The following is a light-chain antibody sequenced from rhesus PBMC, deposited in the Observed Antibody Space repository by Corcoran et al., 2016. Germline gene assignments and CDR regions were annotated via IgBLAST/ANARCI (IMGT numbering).Light chain of an antibody. J-gene: IGKJ1*01. Sequence: DIQMTQSPSSLSASVGDRVTITCRASQGITNDLAWYQQKPGETPKLLIYEASSLQSGIPSRFSGIGSWTEFTLTISSLQSEDFATYYSQHYYSTPRTFGQGTKVEIK. V-gene: IGKV1-25*01. CDR3: QHYYSTPRT. CDR2: EAS. CDR1: QGITND.